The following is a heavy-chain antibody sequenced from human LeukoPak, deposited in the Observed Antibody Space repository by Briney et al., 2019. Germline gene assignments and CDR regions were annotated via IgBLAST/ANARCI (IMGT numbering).Heavy chain of an antibody. CDR1: GITFGNNW. Sequence: PGGSLRLSCAASGITFGNNWMHWVRQGPGKGLVWISRINSDGGGAIYADSVKGRFTISRDNSKNTLYLQMNSLRAEDTAVYYCARDSDSSGYFTFDYWGQGTLVTVSS. J-gene: IGHJ4*02. CDR2: INSDGGGA. CDR3: ARDSDSSGYFTFDY. D-gene: IGHD3-22*01. V-gene: IGHV3-74*01.